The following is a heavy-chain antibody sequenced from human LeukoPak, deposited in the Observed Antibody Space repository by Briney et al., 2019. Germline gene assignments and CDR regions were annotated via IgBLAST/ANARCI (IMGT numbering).Heavy chain of an antibody. J-gene: IGHJ6*04. Sequence: SETLSLTCAVYGGSFSGYYWSWIRKPPGKGLEWIGEINHSGSTNYNPSLKSRVTISVDTSKNQFSLKLSSVTAADTAVYYCARGQGRGYYYGMDVWGKGTTVTVSS. CDR3: ARGQGRGYYYGMDV. V-gene: IGHV4-34*01. CDR1: GGSFSGYY. D-gene: IGHD3-10*01. CDR2: INHSGST.